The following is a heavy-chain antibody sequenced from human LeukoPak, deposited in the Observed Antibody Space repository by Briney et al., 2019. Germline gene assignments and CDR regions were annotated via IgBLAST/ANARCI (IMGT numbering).Heavy chain of an antibody. D-gene: IGHD6-6*01. J-gene: IGHJ3*02. CDR3: ARVGAYGSSSSGAFDI. CDR2: IYYSGST. V-gene: IGHV4-39*07. CDR1: GGSISSYY. Sequence: SETLSLTCTVSGGSISSYYWGWIRQPPGKGLEWIGSIYYSGSTYYNPSLKSRVTISVDTSKNQFSLKLSSVTAADTAVYYCARVGAYGSSSSGAFDIWGQGTMVTVSS.